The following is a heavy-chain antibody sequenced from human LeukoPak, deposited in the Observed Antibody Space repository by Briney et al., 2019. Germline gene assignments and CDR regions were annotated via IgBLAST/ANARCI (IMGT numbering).Heavy chain of an antibody. J-gene: IGHJ4*02. V-gene: IGHV4-31*03. D-gene: IGHD2-15*01. CDR2: IYYSGST. CDR3: ARGKHCSGGSCYPTG. Sequence: SQTLSLTCTVSGVSISSGGYYWSWIRQHPGKGLEWIGYIYYSGSTYYNPSLKSRVTISVDTSKNQFSLKLSSVTAADTAVYYCARGKHCSGGSCYPTGWGQGTLVTVSS. CDR1: GVSISSGGYY.